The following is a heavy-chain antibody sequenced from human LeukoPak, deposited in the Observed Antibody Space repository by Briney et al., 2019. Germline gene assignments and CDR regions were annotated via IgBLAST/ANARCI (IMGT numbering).Heavy chain of an antibody. CDR2: IYYNGNT. Sequence: PSETLSLTCTVSGASISSYYWNWMRQPPGKGLEWLGYIYYNGNTKYNPSLKSRVTISVDTSKNQFSLKLTSVTAADTAVYYCARWFYESGNRYFDYWGQGTLVTVSS. V-gene: IGHV4-59*01. CDR1: GASISSYY. CDR3: ARWFYESGNRYFDY. J-gene: IGHJ4*02. D-gene: IGHD3-10*01.